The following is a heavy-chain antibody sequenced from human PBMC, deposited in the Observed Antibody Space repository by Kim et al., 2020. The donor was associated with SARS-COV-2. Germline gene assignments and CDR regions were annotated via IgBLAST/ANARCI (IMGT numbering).Heavy chain of an antibody. CDR2: IKSKTDGGTT. V-gene: IGHV3-15*01. CDR3: TTNVDAAMVPPYYGLDV. J-gene: IGHJ6*02. CDR1: GFIFSNAW. Sequence: GGSLRLSCAASGFIFSNAWMNWVRQAPGKGLEWVGRIKSKTDGGTTDYAAPVKGRFTISRDDSENTVYLQMNSLKTEDTAVYYCTTNVDAAMVPPYYGLDVWGQGTTVTVSS. D-gene: IGHD5-18*01.